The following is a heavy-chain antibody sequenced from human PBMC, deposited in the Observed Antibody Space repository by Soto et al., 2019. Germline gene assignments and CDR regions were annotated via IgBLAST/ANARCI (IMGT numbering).Heavy chain of an antibody. Sequence: EVQLVEAGGGLVQPGGSLRLSCAASGFTFSTSWIHWVRLAPGKGLVWVSRINGDGGTINYADSVKGRFTISRDNAKNTVYLQMNSLSADDTAVYYCTRGGNYYFDYWGQGTLVTVSS. CDR3: TRGGNYYFDY. J-gene: IGHJ4*02. D-gene: IGHD1-7*01. CDR2: INGDGGTI. CDR1: GFTFSTSW. V-gene: IGHV3-74*01.